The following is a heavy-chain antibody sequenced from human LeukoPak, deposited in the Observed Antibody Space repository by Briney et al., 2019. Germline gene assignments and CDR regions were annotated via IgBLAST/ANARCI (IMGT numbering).Heavy chain of an antibody. CDR3: AGEDYFDSSGYASWRFDI. J-gene: IGHJ3*02. CDR2: IYYSGNT. D-gene: IGHD3-22*01. V-gene: IGHV4-59*01. Sequence: SETLSLTCTVSGGSISDYYWTWIRQPPGKGLEWIGHIYYSGNTIYNPSLKSRVTISVDTSKNQFSLKLTSVTTADTAVYYCAGEDYFDSSGYASWRFDIWGQGTMVTVSS. CDR1: GGSISDYY.